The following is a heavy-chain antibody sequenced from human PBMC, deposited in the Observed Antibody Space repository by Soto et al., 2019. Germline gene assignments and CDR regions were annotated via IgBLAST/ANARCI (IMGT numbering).Heavy chain of an antibody. CDR2: ISYDGSDK. J-gene: IGHJ4*02. Sequence: QVQLVESGGGVVQPGRSLRLSCAASGFTFSSYGMHWVRQAPGKGLEWVAGISYDGSDKYYGDSMKGRLTISRDNSKKTLYRQMDSLRAEDTAVYYCAKEGRRVSGCFDYWGQGTLVTVSS. D-gene: IGHD6-19*01. CDR1: GFTFSSYG. CDR3: AKEGRRVSGCFDY. V-gene: IGHV3-30*18.